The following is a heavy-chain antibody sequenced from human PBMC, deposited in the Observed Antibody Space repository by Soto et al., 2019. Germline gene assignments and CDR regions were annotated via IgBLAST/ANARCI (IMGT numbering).Heavy chain of an antibody. CDR2: ISAYNGNT. V-gene: IGHV1-18*01. Sequence: ASVKVSCKASCYTFTSYGISWVRQAPGQGLEWMGWISAYNGNTNYAQKLQGRVAMTTDTSTSTAYMELRSLRSDETAVYYCARDSGVLGYCSSTSCLDAFDIWGQGTMVTVSS. CDR1: CYTFTSYG. D-gene: IGHD2-2*01. J-gene: IGHJ3*02. CDR3: ARDSGVLGYCSSTSCLDAFDI.